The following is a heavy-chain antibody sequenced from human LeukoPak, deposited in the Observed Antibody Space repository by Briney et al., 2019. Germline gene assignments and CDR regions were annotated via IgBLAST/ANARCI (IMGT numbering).Heavy chain of an antibody. CDR3: ARGPCTGGVCYHAFDI. J-gene: IGHJ3*02. CDR2: IVPIFGTA. CDR1: RGTFSSHA. Sequence: ASVKVSCKASRGTFSSHAISWVRQPPGQGLDWMGGIVPIFGTANDAQKFQGRVTITADESTSTAYMELSSLRSEDTAVYYCARGPCTGGVCYHAFDIWGQGTMVTVSS. D-gene: IGHD2-8*02. V-gene: IGHV1-69*13.